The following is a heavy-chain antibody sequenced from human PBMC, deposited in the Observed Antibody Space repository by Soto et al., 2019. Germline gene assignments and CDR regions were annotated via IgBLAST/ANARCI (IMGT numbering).Heavy chain of an antibody. V-gene: IGHV3-23*01. CDR1: GFTLSSYA. J-gene: IGHJ4*02. Sequence: PGGSLRLSCAASGFTLSSYAMSWVRQAPGKGLEWVSAISGSGGSTYYADSVKGRFTISRDNSKNTLYLQMNSLRAEDTAVYYCAKPYFWSGYYFVGVRLDDAYWGQGTLVTVSS. CDR2: ISGSGGST. CDR3: AKPYFWSGYYFVGVRLDDAY. D-gene: IGHD3-3*01.